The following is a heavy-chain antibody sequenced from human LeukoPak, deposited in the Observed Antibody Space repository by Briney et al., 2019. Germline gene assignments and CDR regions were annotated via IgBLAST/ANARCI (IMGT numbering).Heavy chain of an antibody. CDR3: ATGSSGSFDL. D-gene: IGHD3-10*01. CDR2: ISYDGSNK. V-gene: IGHV3-30-3*01. CDR1: GFTFSSYA. Sequence: GGSLRLSCAASGFTFSSYAMHWVRQAPGKGLEWVAVISYDGSNKYYADSVKGRFTISRDNSKNTLYLQMNSLRAEDTAVYYCATGSSGSFDLWGRGTLVRVSS. J-gene: IGHJ2*01.